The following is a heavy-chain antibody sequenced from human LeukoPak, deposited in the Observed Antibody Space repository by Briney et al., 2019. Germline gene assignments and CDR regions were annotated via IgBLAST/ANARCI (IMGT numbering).Heavy chain of an antibody. J-gene: IGHJ3*02. D-gene: IGHD3-22*01. CDR3: ARGPYSYDSSGAFDI. CDR2: ISSSGST. V-gene: IGHV4-61*02. Sequence: SETLSLTCTVSGGSISSSSYYWSWIRQRAGKGLEWIGRISSSGSTNYNPSLKSRVTISVDTSKNQFSLKLSSVTAADTAVYFCARGPYSYDSSGAFDIWGQGTMVTVSS. CDR1: GGSISSSSYY.